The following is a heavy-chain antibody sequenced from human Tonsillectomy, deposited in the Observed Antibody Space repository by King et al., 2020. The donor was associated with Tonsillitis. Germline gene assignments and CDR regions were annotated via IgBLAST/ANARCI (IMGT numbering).Heavy chain of an antibody. CDR3: AGRSAIVATMGFFDY. V-gene: IGHV4-39*01. CDR2: IYYSGST. Sequence: QLQESGPGLVKPSETLSLTCTVSGGSISSSSYYWGWIRQPPGKGLEWIGIIYYSGSTYYNPSLKSRVTISVYTSKNQFSLKLSSVTAADTAVYYCAGRSAIVATMGFFDYWGQGTLVTVSS. J-gene: IGHJ4*02. D-gene: IGHD5-12*01. CDR1: GGSISSSSYY.